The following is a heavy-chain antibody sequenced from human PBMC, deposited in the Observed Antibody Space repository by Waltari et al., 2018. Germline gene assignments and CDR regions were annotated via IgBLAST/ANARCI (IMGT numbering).Heavy chain of an antibody. CDR1: GFTFSTYN. Sequence: EVQLVESGGGLVKPGGSLRLSCAASGFTFSTYNLNWVRQAPGKGLEWVSSISSSSSYIYYADSVKGRFTISRDNAKNSLYLQMNSLRAEDTAVYYCARGEVGATTEYYFDYWGQGTLVTVSS. V-gene: IGHV3-21*01. CDR2: ISSSSSYI. CDR3: ARGEVGATTEYYFDY. D-gene: IGHD1-26*01. J-gene: IGHJ4*02.